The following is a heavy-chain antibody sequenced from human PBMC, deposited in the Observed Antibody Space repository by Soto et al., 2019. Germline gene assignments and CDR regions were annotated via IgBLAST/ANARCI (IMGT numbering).Heavy chain of an antibody. CDR3: ARGLGTYYYYGMDV. Sequence: QVQLQESGPGLVKPSQTLSLTCTVSGGSISSGGYYWSWIRQHPGKGLEWIGYIYYSGRTYYNPSLKSRGTISVDTSKNQFSLKLSSVTAADTAVYYCARGLGTYYYYGMDVWGQGTTVTVSS. CDR2: IYYSGRT. D-gene: IGHD1-1*01. J-gene: IGHJ6*02. CDR1: GGSISSGGYY. V-gene: IGHV4-31*03.